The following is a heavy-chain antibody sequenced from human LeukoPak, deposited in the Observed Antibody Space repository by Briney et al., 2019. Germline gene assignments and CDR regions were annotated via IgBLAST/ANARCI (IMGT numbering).Heavy chain of an antibody. CDR1: GGTFSSYA. V-gene: IGHV1-69*01. CDR2: IIPIFGTA. J-gene: IGHJ5*02. Sequence: SGKVSCKASGGTFSSYAISWVRQAPGQGLGWRGGIIPIFGTANTDQKFQGRVTITADESTSTAYMELSSLRSEDTAVYYWAGAQDILTNDRPLGDAWGQGTLVTVSS. D-gene: IGHD3-9*01. CDR3: AGAQDILTNDRPLGDA.